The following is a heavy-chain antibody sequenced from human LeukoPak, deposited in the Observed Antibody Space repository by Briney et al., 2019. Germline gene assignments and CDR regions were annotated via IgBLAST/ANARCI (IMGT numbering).Heavy chain of an antibody. J-gene: IGHJ4*02. V-gene: IGHV7-4-1*01. Sequence: ASVKVSCKASGYTFTSYAMNWVRQAPGQGLEWMGWINTNTGNTKYAQGFTGRVFFSLDTSVSTAYLQICSLEAEDTAVYYCARAPEYCSSTSCYEGYFDYWGQGTLVTVSS. CDR3: ARAPEYCSSTSCYEGYFDY. D-gene: IGHD2-2*01. CDR1: GYTFTSYA. CDR2: INTNTGNT.